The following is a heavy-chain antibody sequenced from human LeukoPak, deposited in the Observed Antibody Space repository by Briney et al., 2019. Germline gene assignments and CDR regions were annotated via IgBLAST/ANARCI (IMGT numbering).Heavy chain of an antibody. Sequence: SETLSLSCTFSGGSLKNYYWSCTPDPSRKGLEGSTYFNDNGQSGYNPALESQVTISPETFKNHFSLRLRSVTAAGTAVYYCARESADYVRGSFSDYWGQGILVTVSS. CDR2: FNDNGQS. J-gene: IGHJ4*02. V-gene: IGHV4-59*01. CDR1: GGSLKNYY. D-gene: IGHD3-16*01. CDR3: ARESADYVRGSFSDY.